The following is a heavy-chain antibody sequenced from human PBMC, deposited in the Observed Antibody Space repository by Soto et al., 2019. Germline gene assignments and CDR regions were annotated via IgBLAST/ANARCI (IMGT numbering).Heavy chain of an antibody. CDR3: ARDGSTSWYSYDYHGMDV. V-gene: IGHV3-7*05. D-gene: IGHD5-18*01. CDR1: GFTFRTYW. CDR2: INLDGSEK. J-gene: IGHJ6*02. Sequence: EVQLVESGGGLVQPGGSLRLSCAATGFTFRTYWLSWVRQVPGKGLEWVANINLDGSEKNYVDSVKGRFTISRDNARNSLYRQLSSLSAEDTALYYCARDGSTSWYSYDYHGMDVWGQGTTVTVSS.